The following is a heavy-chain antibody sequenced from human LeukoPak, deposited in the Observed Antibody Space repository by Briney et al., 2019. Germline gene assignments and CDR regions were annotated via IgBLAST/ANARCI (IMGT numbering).Heavy chain of an antibody. CDR3: ARAQYDGFSSGYSGGYYYMDV. D-gene: IGHD3-3*01. V-gene: IGHV4-59*01. Sequence: SETLSLTCTVSGGSISSYYWSWIRQPPGKGLEWIGYISNSGSTNYNPSLKSRLTISVDMSKNQISLDLTSVTAGDTAVYYCARAQYDGFSSGYSGGYYYMDVWGKGTTVSVSS. CDR2: ISNSGST. J-gene: IGHJ6*03. CDR1: GGSISSYY.